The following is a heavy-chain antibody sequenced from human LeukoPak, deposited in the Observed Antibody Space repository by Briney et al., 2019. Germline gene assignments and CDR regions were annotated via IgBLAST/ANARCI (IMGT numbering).Heavy chain of an antibody. V-gene: IGHV4-39*07. D-gene: IGHD3-10*01. CDR3: ARGLCSSYNRHCRKAFEI. CDR2: MYYSGNS. J-gene: IGHJ3*02. Sequence: SQTLSLTCTVSGGSISSGSYYWGWIRQPPGKGLEWIGTMYYSGNSYYNSSLKSRVTLSVDPSKNQFSLKLNSVTAADTAVYYCARGLCSSYNRHCRKAFEIWGQGTVVTVSS. CDR1: GGSISSGSYY.